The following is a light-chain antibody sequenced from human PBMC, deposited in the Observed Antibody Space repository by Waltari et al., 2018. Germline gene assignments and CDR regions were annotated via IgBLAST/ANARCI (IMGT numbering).Light chain of an antibody. CDR1: QSISRY. CDR2: GAT. Sequence: IMLTQSPGTLSLSPWERATLSCRASQSISRYLAWYQQKPGQAPRLLIYGATTRATGIPDRFSGSGSGTDFSLTISGLEPEYSAVYYCQHHFRLPATFGQGTKVEIK. V-gene: IGKV3-20*01. J-gene: IGKJ1*01. CDR3: QHHFRLPAT.